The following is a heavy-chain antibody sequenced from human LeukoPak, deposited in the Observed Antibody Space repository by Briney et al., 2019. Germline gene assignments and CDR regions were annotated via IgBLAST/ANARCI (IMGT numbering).Heavy chain of an antibody. CDR3: ARSEDYDYVWGSYRYIFDY. V-gene: IGHV3-64*01. Sequence: GGSLRLSCAASGFTFSSYAMHWVRQAPGKGLEYVSAISSNGGSTYYANSVKGRFTISRDNSKNTLYLQMGSLRAEDMAVYYCARSEDYDYVWGSYRYIFDYWSQGTLVTVSS. CDR2: ISSNGGST. CDR1: GFTFSSYA. J-gene: IGHJ4*02. D-gene: IGHD3-16*02.